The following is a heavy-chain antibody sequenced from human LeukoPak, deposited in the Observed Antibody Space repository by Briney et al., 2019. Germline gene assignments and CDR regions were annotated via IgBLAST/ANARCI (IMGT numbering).Heavy chain of an antibody. CDR1: GGTFSSYA. J-gene: IGHJ5*02. D-gene: IGHD6-13*01. V-gene: IGHV1-69*06. CDR3: ASGTAAGRIDP. Sequence: SVKVSYKASGGTFSSYAISWVRQAPGQGLEWMGGIIPIFGTANYAQKFQGRVTITADKSTSTAYMELSSLRSEDTAVYYCASGTAAGRIDPWGQGTLVTVSS. CDR2: IIPIFGTA.